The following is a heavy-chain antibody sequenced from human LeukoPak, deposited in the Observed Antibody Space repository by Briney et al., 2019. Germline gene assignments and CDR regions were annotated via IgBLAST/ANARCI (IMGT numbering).Heavy chain of an antibody. D-gene: IGHD3-10*01. CDR2: INPNSGGT. CDR3: AREGLWFGELLYDYYYYYMDV. CDR1: GYTFTSYG. J-gene: IGHJ6*03. V-gene: IGHV1-2*02. Sequence: ASVKVSCKASGYTFTSYGISWVRQAPGQGLEWMGWINPNSGGTNYAQKFQGRVTMTRDTSISTAYMELSRLRSDDTAVYYCAREGLWFGELLYDYYYYYMDVWGKGTTVTISS.